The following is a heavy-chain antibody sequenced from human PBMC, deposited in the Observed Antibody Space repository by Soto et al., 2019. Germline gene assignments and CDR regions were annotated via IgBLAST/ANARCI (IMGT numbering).Heavy chain of an antibody. Sequence: QVQLQESGPGLVKPSGTLSLTCAVSGDSISNSRWWTWVRQPPGKGLGWSGDIFHSGDTNYNPSHKSRVFIAVDKSQNQFSLKVSSVTAADTAVYYCAYSTGWYRHDVWGQGTLVTVSS. CDR3: AYSTGWYRHDV. D-gene: IGHD6-19*01. CDR1: GDSISNSRW. J-gene: IGHJ3*01. V-gene: IGHV4-4*02. CDR2: IFHSGDT.